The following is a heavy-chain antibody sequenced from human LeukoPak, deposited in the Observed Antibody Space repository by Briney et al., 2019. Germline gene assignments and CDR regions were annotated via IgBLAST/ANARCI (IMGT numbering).Heavy chain of an antibody. V-gene: IGHV3-23*01. CDR3: AKDREYSGSYDAFDI. D-gene: IGHD1-26*01. J-gene: IGHJ3*02. CDR2: ISGSGGST. Sequence: HTGGSLRLSCAASGFTFSDFGMHWVRQAPGKGLEWVSAISGSGGSTYYADSVKGRFTISRDNSKNTLYLQMNSLRAEDTAVYYCAKDREYSGSYDAFDIWGQGTMVTVSS. CDR1: GFTFSDFG.